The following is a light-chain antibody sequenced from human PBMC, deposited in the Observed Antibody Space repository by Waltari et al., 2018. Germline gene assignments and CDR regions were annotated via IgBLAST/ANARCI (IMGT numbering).Light chain of an antibody. V-gene: IGLV2-23*02. J-gene: IGLJ3*02. Sequence: QSVLTPPASVSGAPGQSITISCSGLSRDAASSDVVSWCRQSPGEAPKLILFDVRRRPSGVSDRFSGSKSGNTASLTISGLRLEDEADYFCSSYASRNVWLFGGGTTLTVL. CDR3: SSYASRNVWL. CDR2: DVR. CDR1: SRDAASSDV.